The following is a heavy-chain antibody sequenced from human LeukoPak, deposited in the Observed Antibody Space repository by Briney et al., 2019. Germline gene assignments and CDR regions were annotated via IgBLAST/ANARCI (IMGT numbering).Heavy chain of an antibody. CDR1: GFTFSSYA. J-gene: IGHJ4*02. D-gene: IGHD2-2*03. V-gene: IGHV3-23*01. Sequence: GGSLRLSCAASGFTFSSYAMSWVRQAPGKGQEWVSAISGSGGSTYYADSVKGRFTISRDNSKNTLYLQMNSLSAEDTAVYYCAKDGSAYYFDYWGQGTLVTVSS. CDR2: ISGSGGST. CDR3: AKDGSAYYFDY.